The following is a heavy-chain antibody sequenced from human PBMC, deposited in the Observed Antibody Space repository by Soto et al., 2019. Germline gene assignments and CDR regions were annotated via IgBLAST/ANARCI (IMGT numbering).Heavy chain of an antibody. CDR3: ARYSSSVVYYFDY. J-gene: IGHJ4*02. V-gene: IGHV4-31*03. Sequence: SETLSLTCTVSGGSISSDANFWSWIRQLPGRGLEWIGYISYTGRTYYTPSLNSRLTISLDTSKNLFSLRLSAVTAADTAVYYCARYSSSVVYYFDYWGQGTLVTVSS. CDR1: GGSISSDANF. CDR2: ISYTGRT. D-gene: IGHD6-13*01.